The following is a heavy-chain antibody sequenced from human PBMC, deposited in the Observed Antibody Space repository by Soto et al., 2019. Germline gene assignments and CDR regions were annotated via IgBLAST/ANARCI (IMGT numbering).Heavy chain of an antibody. Sequence: QVQLQQWGAGLLKPSETLSLTCAVCGGSFSGYYWSWIRQPPGKGLEWIGEINHSGSTNYNPSLKSRVTISVDTSKNQFSLKLSSVTAADTAVYYCAGNDYGDYVYYFDYWGQGTLVTVSS. CDR3: AGNDYGDYVYYFDY. CDR2: INHSGST. D-gene: IGHD4-17*01. V-gene: IGHV4-34*01. J-gene: IGHJ4*02. CDR1: GGSFSGYY.